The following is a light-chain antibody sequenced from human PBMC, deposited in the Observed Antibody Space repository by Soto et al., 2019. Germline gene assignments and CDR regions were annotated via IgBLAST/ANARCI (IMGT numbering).Light chain of an antibody. CDR2: GNS. Sequence: QSVLTQPPSVSGAPGQRVTISCTGSSSNIGAGYDVHWYQQLPGTAPKLLIYGNSNRPSGVPDRFSGSKSGTSASLASTGLRAEDEAEYYCQSYDSSLSFYVFGTGTKLTVL. CDR3: QSYDSSLSFYV. J-gene: IGLJ1*01. CDR1: SSNIGAGYD. V-gene: IGLV1-40*01.